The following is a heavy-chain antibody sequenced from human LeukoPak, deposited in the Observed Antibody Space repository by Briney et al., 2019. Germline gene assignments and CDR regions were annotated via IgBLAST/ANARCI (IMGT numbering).Heavy chain of an antibody. Sequence: SETLSLTCTVSGGSISSSSYYWGWIRQPPGKGLEWIGSIYYSGSTYYNPSLKSRVTISVDTSKNQFSLKLSSVTAADTAVYYCARGTYSSNDWFDPWGQGTLVTVSS. CDR1: GGSISSSSYY. D-gene: IGHD6-13*01. CDR2: IYYSGST. CDR3: ARGTYSSNDWFDP. J-gene: IGHJ5*02. V-gene: IGHV4-39*07.